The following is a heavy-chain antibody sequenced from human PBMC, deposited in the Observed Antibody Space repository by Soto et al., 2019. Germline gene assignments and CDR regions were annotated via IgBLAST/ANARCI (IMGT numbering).Heavy chain of an antibody. Sequence: ASLEVSCKASVYTFTSYDINWVRQATGQGLEWMGWMNPNSGNTGYAQKFQGRVTMTRNTSISTAYMELSSLRSEDTAVYYCARYGPIVVVPAADYGMDVWGQGTTVTVS. CDR2: MNPNSGNT. J-gene: IGHJ6*02. D-gene: IGHD2-2*01. CDR3: ARYGPIVVVPAADYGMDV. V-gene: IGHV1-8*01. CDR1: VYTFTSYD.